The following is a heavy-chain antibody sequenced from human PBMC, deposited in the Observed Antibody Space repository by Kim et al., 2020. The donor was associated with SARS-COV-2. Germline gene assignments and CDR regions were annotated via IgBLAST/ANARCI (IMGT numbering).Heavy chain of an antibody. D-gene: IGHD3-9*01. CDR2: IKQDGSEK. CDR3: AKPQGAFDHYYYGMDV. CDR1: GFTFTSYW. Sequence: GGSLRLSCAASGFTFTSYWMSWVRQAPGKGLEWVATIKQDGSEKYYVDSVKGRFTISRENAKNSLYLQMNSLRAEDTAVYYCAKPQGAFDHYYYGMDVWG. V-gene: IGHV3-7*01. J-gene: IGHJ6*01.